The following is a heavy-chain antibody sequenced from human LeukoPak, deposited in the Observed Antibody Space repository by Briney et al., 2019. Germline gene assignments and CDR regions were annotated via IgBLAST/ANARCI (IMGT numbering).Heavy chain of an antibody. J-gene: IGHJ4*02. V-gene: IGHV4-39*07. CDR2: IYYSGST. CDR3: ARDGYNSHFDS. D-gene: IGHD5-24*01. CDR1: GGSISSSSYY. Sequence: PSETLSLTCTVSGGSISSSSYYWGWIRQPPGKGLEWIGSIYYSGSTYYNPSLKSRVTISVDTSKNQFSLKLSSVTAADTAVYYCARDGYNSHFDSWGQGTLVTVSS.